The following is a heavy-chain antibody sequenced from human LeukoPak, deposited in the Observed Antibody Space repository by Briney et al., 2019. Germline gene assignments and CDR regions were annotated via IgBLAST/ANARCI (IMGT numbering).Heavy chain of an antibody. D-gene: IGHD5-24*01. V-gene: IGHV3-33*01. J-gene: IGHJ6*02. CDR2: IWYDGSNK. CDR3: ARDREMYYYYGMDV. CDR1: GFTFSSYG. Sequence: SGRSLRLSCAASGFTFSSYGMHWVRQAPGKGLEWVAVIWYDGSNKYYADSVKGRFTISRDNSKNTLYVQMNSLRVEDTAVYYCARDREMYYYYGMDVWGQGTTVTVSS.